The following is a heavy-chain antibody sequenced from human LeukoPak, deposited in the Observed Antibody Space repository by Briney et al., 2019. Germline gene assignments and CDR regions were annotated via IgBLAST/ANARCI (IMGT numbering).Heavy chain of an antibody. J-gene: IGHJ4*02. Sequence: SQTLSLTCTVSGGSISSGDYYWSWIRQPPGKGLEWFGYISYSGSTYTYYNPSLKSRVTISVDTSKNQFSLKLSSVTAADTAVYYCAREERRDDYKFDYWGQGTLVTVSS. D-gene: IGHD5-24*01. CDR1: GGSISSGDYY. CDR2: ISYSGSTYT. V-gene: IGHV4-30-4*08. CDR3: AREERRDDYKFDY.